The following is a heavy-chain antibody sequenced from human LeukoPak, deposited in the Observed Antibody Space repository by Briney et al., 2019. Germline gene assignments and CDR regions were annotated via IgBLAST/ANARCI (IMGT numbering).Heavy chain of an antibody. CDR3: AKDAQRGFDYSNSLES. Sequence: GGSLRLSCAASGFTLSYYWMSWVRQAPGKGLEWVANIKEDGRDKYYVDSVKGRFTISRDNAKNSLYLQMNSLRAEDTAVYYCAKDAQRGFDYSNSLESWGQGTLVTVSS. V-gene: IGHV3-7*01. J-gene: IGHJ5*01. CDR2: IKEDGRDK. CDR1: GFTLSYYW. D-gene: IGHD4-11*01.